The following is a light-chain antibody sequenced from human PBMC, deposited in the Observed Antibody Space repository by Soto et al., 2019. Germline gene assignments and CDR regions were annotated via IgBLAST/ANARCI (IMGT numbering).Light chain of an antibody. CDR3: QQYESLPLT. J-gene: IGKJ1*01. CDR1: QTISGW. CDR2: DAS. V-gene: IGKV1-33*01. Sequence: IHMTHSPSTLSASVLYTVTITCLASQTISGWLAWYQQKPGKAPKLLIYDASDLETGVPSRFSGSGSGTGFTFTISSLQSEDFATYYCQQYESLPLTFGQGTKVDIK.